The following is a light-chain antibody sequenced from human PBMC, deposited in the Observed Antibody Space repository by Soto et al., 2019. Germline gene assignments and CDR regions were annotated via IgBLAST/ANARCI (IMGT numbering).Light chain of an antibody. V-gene: IGLV1-40*01. J-gene: IGLJ1*01. CDR2: GNS. CDR3: QSYDSSLSGYV. Sequence: QSVLTQPPSVSGAPGQGGTISCTGSSSNIGAGYDVHWYQQLPGTAPKLLIYGNSNQPSGVPDRFSGSKSGTSASLAITGLQAEDEADYYCQSYDSSLSGYVFGTGTKVTVL. CDR1: SSNIGAGYD.